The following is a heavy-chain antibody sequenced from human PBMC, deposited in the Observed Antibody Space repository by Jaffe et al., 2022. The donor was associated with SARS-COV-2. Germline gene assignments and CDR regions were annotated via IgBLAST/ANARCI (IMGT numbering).Heavy chain of an antibody. Sequence: QVQLVQSGAEVKKPGASVKVSCKASGYTFTSYAMHWVRQAPGQRLEWMGWINAGNGNTKYSQKFQGRVTITRDTSASTAYMELSSLRSEDTAVYYCARSGSYWENYYFDYWGQGTLVTVSS. CDR1: GYTFTSYA. V-gene: IGHV1-3*01. CDR3: ARSGSYWENYYFDY. D-gene: IGHD1-26*01. J-gene: IGHJ4*02. CDR2: INAGNGNT.